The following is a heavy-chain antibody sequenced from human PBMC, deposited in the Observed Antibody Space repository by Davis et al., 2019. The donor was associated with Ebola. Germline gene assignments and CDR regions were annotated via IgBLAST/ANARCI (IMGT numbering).Heavy chain of an antibody. Sequence: ASVKVSCKASGYTFTGYYMHWVRQAPGQGLEWMGWINPNSGGTNYAQKFQGRVTMTRDTSISTAYMELSRLRSDDTAVYYCARVPPRYCSSTSCSADSNWFDPWGQGTLVTVSS. D-gene: IGHD2-2*01. CDR2: INPNSGGT. CDR3: ARVPPRYCSSTSCSADSNWFDP. J-gene: IGHJ5*02. CDR1: GYTFTGYY. V-gene: IGHV1-2*02.